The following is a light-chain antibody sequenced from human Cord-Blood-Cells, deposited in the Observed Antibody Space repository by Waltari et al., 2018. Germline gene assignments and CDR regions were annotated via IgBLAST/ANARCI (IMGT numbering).Light chain of an antibody. Sequence: DIVMTQSPDSLAVSLGERATINCKSSQSVLYSSNNKNYLAWYQQKPGQPPKLLIYWASTRESGVPDRFSGSGFGTDFTLTISSLQAEDVAVYYCRQYYSTPRTFGQGTKVEIK. V-gene: IGKV4-1*01. CDR3: RQYYSTPRT. CDR1: QSVLYSSNNKNY. CDR2: WAS. J-gene: IGKJ1*01.